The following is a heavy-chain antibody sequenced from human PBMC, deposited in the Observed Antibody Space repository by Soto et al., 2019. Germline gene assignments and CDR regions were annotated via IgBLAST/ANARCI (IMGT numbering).Heavy chain of an antibody. J-gene: IGHJ6*02. CDR2: ISHSGRS. CDR1: GGSMSSFS. D-gene: IGHD3-3*01. V-gene: IGHV4-59*13. Sequence: SETLSLTCPVSGGSMSSFSWSWIRQPPGKGLEFIGSISHSGRSEYNPSLKDRIILSVDVSKNQFSLNLKSMKAADTAVYYCARVAMXNYYDMWSGSTSYALDVWGQGTTVTVSS. CDR3: ARVAMXNYYDMWSGSTSYALDV.